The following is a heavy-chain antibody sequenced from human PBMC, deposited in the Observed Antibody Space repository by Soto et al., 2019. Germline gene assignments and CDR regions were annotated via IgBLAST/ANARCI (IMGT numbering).Heavy chain of an antibody. V-gene: IGHV3-21*01. CDR1: GFTFSSYS. CDR3: ARFPPYSSSWYYFDY. J-gene: IGHJ4*02. D-gene: IGHD6-13*01. CDR2: ISSSSSYI. Sequence: GGSLRLSCAASGFTFSSYSINWVRQAPGKGLEWVSSISSSSSYIYYADSVKGRFTISRDNAKNSLYLQMNSLRAEDTAVYYCARFPPYSSSWYYFDYWGQGTLVTVSS.